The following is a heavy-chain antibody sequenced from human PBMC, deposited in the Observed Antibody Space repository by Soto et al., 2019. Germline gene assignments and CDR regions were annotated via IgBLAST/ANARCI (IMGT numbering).Heavy chain of an antibody. CDR1: GYTFTDYY. CDR3: VSGSSSDY. Sequence: QVQLVQSGAEVRKPGASVKVSCKASGYTFTDYYIHWVRQAPGQGLEWVGCINPDSGVTNYAQKFQGRVTMTRDTSISTAYMELSRLRSDETAVYYCVSGSSSDYWGQGTLVTVSS. V-gene: IGHV1-2*02. J-gene: IGHJ4*02. D-gene: IGHD1-26*01. CDR2: INPDSGVT.